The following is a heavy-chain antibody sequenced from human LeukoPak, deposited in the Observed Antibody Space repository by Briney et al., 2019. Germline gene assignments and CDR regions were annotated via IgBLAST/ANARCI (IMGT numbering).Heavy chain of an antibody. CDR3: ARMARSIVGRPEAFDV. D-gene: IGHD6-6*01. V-gene: IGHV2-70*11. CDR2: IDWGDDK. Sequence: SGPALVKPTETLTLTCTFSGFSLSTSGMCVNWIRQPPGKDLEWLARIDWGDDKYHSTSLRTRLTISKDTSKNQVMLTMTNMDPVDTATYYCARMARSIVGRPEAFDVWGQGTMVTVSS. CDR1: GFSLSTSGMC. J-gene: IGHJ3*01.